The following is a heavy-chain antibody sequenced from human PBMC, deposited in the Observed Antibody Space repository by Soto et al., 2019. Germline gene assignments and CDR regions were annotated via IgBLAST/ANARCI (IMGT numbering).Heavy chain of an antibody. CDR2: ISYDGSNK. D-gene: IGHD2-2*01. Sequence: GGSLRLSCAASGFTFSSYGMHWVRQAPGKGLEWVAVISYDGSNKYYADSVKGRFTISRDNSKNTLYLQMNSLRAEDTAVYYCAKDWDGSSVIQGYWGQGTLVTVSS. V-gene: IGHV3-30*18. CDR1: GFTFSSYG. J-gene: IGHJ4*02. CDR3: AKDWDGSSVIQGY.